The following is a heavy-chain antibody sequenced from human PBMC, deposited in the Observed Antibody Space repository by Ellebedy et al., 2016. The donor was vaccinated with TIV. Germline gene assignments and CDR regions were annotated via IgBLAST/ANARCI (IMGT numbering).Heavy chain of an antibody. CDR3: ARERNYYFDL. CDR1: GFTFSSYG. J-gene: IGHJ2*01. D-gene: IGHD1-7*01. V-gene: IGHV3-30*03. Sequence: GESLKISCAASGFTFSSYGVHWVRQAPGKGLEWVAVISNDGSNKYYADSVKGRFTISRDNSKNTLYLQMNSLKTEDTAVYYCARERNYYFDLWGRGTLVTVSS. CDR2: ISNDGSNK.